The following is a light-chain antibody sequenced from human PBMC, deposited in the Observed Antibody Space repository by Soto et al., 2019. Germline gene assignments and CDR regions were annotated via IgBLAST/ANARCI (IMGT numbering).Light chain of an antibody. CDR1: QSISRCD. CDR2: ATS. Sequence: EIVLTQSPATVSLSPGESATLSCRASQSISRCDLAWYQHRPGQSPRLLIYATSSRATGIPDRFTGGGAGTGFTLTISRLEPEDSAVYYCQQYGSSPTFGGGTKVDI. V-gene: IGKV3-20*01. J-gene: IGKJ4*01. CDR3: QQYGSSPT.